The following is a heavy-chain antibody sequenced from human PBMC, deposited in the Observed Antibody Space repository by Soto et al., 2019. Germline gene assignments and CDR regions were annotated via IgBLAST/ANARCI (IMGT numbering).Heavy chain of an antibody. Sequence: ASVKVSCKASGYTFTSYAMHWVRQAPGQRLEWMGWINAGNGNTKYSQKFQGRVTITRDTSASTAYMELSSLRSEDTAVYYCARGELLWFGGNFAPRGQGSLVTVSS. D-gene: IGHD3-10*01. CDR3: ARGELLWFGGNFAP. J-gene: IGHJ5*02. V-gene: IGHV1-3*01. CDR1: GYTFTSYA. CDR2: INAGNGNT.